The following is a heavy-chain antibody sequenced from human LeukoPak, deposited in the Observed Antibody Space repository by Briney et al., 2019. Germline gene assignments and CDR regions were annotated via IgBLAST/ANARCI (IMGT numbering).Heavy chain of an antibody. J-gene: IGHJ4*02. V-gene: IGHV3-53*01. CDR1: GFTVSSNY. CDR2: IYSGGST. D-gene: IGHD3-22*01. Sequence: PGGSLRLSCAASGFTVSSNYMSWVRQAPGKGLEWVSVIYSGGSTYYADSVKGRFTISRDNSKNTLYLQMNSLRAEGTAVYYCARGYDSSGYRTPFDYWGQGTLVTVSS. CDR3: ARGYDSSGYRTPFDY.